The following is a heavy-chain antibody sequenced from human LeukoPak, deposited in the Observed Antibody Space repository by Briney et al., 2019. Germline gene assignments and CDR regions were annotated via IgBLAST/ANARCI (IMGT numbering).Heavy chain of an antibody. CDR3: ARQSAVYYYDSSGWFDY. CDR2: INHSGST. CDR1: GGSFSGYY. Sequence: PSETLSLTCAVYGGSFSGYYWSWIRQPPGKGLEWIGEINHSGSTNYNPSLKSRVTISVDTSKNQFSLKLSSVTAADTAVYYCARQSAVYYYDSSGWFDYWGQGTLVTVSS. V-gene: IGHV4-34*01. J-gene: IGHJ4*02. D-gene: IGHD3-22*01.